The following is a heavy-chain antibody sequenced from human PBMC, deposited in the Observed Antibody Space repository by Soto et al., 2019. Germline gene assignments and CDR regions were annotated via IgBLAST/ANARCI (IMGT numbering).Heavy chain of an antibody. D-gene: IGHD3-10*01. CDR1: CGSISSYY. V-gene: IGHV4-59*08. CDR3: ARREYYYSSGSYDYYMDV. J-gene: IGHJ6*03. Sequence: PSETLSLTCTVSCGSISSYYWSWIRQPPGKGLEWIGYIYYSGSTNYNPSLKSRVTISVDTSKNQFSLKLSSVTAADTAVYYCARREYYYSSGSYDYYMDVWGKGTTVTVSS. CDR2: IYYSGST.